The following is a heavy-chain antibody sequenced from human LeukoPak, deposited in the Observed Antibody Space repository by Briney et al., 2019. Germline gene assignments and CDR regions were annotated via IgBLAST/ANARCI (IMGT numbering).Heavy chain of an antibody. J-gene: IGHJ4*02. CDR2: IYTAGST. CDR1: GGHISSATHY. Sequence: KSSETLSLTCTVSGGHISSATHYWSWIRQPAGKGLEWIGRIYTAGSTDYNPSLRSRVTISVDTSKNQFSLNLTSVTAADTAVYYCASSKHMAALGLEYWGQGTLVTVSS. V-gene: IGHV4-61*02. D-gene: IGHD5-24*01. CDR3: ASSKHMAALGLEY.